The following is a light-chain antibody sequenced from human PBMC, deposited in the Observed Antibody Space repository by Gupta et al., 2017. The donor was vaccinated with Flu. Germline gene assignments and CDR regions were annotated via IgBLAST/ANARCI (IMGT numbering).Light chain of an antibody. CDR2: KDT. CDR3: QSADSTGSYVM. Sequence: SSELTQPPSVSVPPGQTARIACSGETLSNQSSYWYQQKPGQAPVVVIYKDTERPSGIPERFSGSSSGTTVTLTISGVQAEDEAAYYCQSADSTGSYVMFGGGTKLTVL. V-gene: IGLV3-25*03. CDR1: TLSNQS. J-gene: IGLJ3*02.